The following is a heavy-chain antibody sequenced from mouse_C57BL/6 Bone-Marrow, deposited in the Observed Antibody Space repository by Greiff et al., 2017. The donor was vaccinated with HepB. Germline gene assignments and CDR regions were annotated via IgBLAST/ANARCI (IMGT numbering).Heavy chain of an antibody. J-gene: IGHJ1*03. D-gene: IGHD1-1*01. V-gene: IGHV5-16*01. Sequence: DVQLVESEGGLVQPGSSMKLSCTASGFTFSDYYMAWVRQVPEKGLEWVANINYDGSSTYYLDSLKSRFIISRENAKNILYLQMSSLKSEDTATYYCARGVVARYWYFDVWGTGTTVTVSS. CDR3: ARGVVARYWYFDV. CDR1: GFTFSDYY. CDR2: INYDGSST.